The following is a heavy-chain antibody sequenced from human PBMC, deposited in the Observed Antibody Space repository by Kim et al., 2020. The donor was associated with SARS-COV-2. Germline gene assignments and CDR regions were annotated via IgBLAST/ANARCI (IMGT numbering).Heavy chain of an antibody. V-gene: IGHV3-73*01. J-gene: IGHJ6*02. Sequence: GGSLRLSCAASGFTFSGSAMHWVRQASGKGLEWVGRIRSKANSYATAYAASVKGRFTISRDDSKNTAYLQMNSLKTEDMAVYYCTRLVSCSSTSCPGVYYYGMDVWGQGTTVTVSS. CDR3: TRLVSCSSTSCPGVYYYGMDV. D-gene: IGHD2-2*01. CDR1: GFTFSGSA. CDR2: IRSKANSYAT.